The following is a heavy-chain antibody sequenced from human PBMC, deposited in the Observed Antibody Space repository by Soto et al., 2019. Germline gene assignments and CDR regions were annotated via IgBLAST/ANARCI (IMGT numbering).Heavy chain of an antibody. CDR3: ARGSDGVWNWFDP. Sequence: SETLSLTCAVSGGSISSGFYSWSWIRQPPGQGLEWIGYIYNSGNTYYNPSLMSRVTISVDRSQNHFSQKLTSVTAADTAVYYCARGSDGVWNWFDPWGQGTQVTVS. CDR2: IYNSGNT. CDR1: GGSISSGFYS. V-gene: IGHV4-30-2*01. D-gene: IGHD2-21*02. J-gene: IGHJ5*02.